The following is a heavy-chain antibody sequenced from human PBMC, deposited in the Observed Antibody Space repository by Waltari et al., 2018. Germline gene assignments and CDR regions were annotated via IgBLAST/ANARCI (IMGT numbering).Heavy chain of an antibody. CDR3: AREVRIAAAGTGYYGMDV. CDR1: GGTFSSYA. CDR2: IIPIVGTA. Sequence: QVQLVQSGAEVKKPGSSVKVSCKASGGTFSSYAISWVRQAPGQGLEWMGGIIPIVGTANYAQKFQGRVTITADESTSTAYMELSSLRSEDTAVYYCAREVRIAAAGTGYYGMDVWGQGTTVTVSS. J-gene: IGHJ6*02. V-gene: IGHV1-69*13. D-gene: IGHD6-13*01.